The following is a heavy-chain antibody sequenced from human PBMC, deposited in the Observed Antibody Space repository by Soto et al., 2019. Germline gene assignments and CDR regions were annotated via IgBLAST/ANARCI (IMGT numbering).Heavy chain of an antibody. CDR2: IKEDGSEK. V-gene: IGHV3-7*01. CDR1: GFTFSNYW. J-gene: IGHJ4*02. Sequence: GSLVLACAASGFTFSNYWMTWVRQAPGKGLEWVANIKEDGSEKHYVDSVKGRFTISRDNAKNSLYLQMNSLRVEDTAVYFCSRDVVVGAKALNYWGQGALVTVYS. D-gene: IGHD2-15*01. CDR3: SRDVVVGAKALNY.